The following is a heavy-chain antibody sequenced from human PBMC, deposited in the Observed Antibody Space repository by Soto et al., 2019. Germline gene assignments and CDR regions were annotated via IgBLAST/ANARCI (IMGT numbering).Heavy chain of an antibody. D-gene: IGHD3-16*01. J-gene: IGHJ3*02. Sequence: QVQLQESGPGLVKPSETLSLTCTVSGVSINDYYWSWVRQPPGKGLEWIAWLLNSGGADYSPPLKSRVTTSIDTSKSQSSLSLRSVTAAVTAVYYFARHDARGGAFDIWGQGTMVTVSS. V-gene: IGHV4-59*08. CDR3: ARHDARGGAFDI. CDR1: GVSINDYY. CDR2: LLNSGGA.